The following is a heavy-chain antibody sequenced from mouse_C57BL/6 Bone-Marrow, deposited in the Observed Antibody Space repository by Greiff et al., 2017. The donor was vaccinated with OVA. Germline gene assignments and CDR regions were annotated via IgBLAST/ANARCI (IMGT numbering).Heavy chain of an antibody. CDR3: ARATRGGWYFDV. CDR1: GYTFTDYN. CDR2: INPNNGGT. Sequence: VQLQQSGPELVKPGASVKIPCKASGYTFTDYNMDWVKQSHGKSLEWIGDINPNNGGTIYNQKFKGKATLTVDKSSSTAYMELSSLTSEDSAVYYCARATRGGWYFDVWGTGTTVTVSS. V-gene: IGHV1-18*01. J-gene: IGHJ1*03. D-gene: IGHD6-1*01.